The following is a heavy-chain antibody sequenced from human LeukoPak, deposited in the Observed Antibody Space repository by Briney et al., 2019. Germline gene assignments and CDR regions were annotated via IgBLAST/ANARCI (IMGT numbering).Heavy chain of an antibody. CDR1: GFSFSNYW. CDR2: IKTDGSET. D-gene: IGHD3-10*01. Sequence: GGSLRLSCAASGFSFSNYWMGWVRQAPGKGLACVANIKTDGSETYYVDSVKGRFTISRDNAKNSLFLQMNSLRAEDTAIYYCVSAIRGSPIDDWGQGTLVSVPS. J-gene: IGHJ4*02. CDR3: VSAIRGSPIDD. V-gene: IGHV3-7*01.